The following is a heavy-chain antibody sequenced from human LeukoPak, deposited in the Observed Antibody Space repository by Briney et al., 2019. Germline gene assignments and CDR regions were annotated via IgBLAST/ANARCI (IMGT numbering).Heavy chain of an antibody. CDR1: GGSISSYY. Sequence: SETLSLTCTVSGGSISSYYWSWIRQPPGKGLEWIGYIYYSGSTNYNPSLKSRVTISVDTSKNQFSLKLSSVTAADTAVYYCAIHSNLRRPPNYYYYMDVWGKGTTVTVSS. CDR2: IYYSGST. CDR3: AIHSNLRRPPNYYYYMDV. D-gene: IGHD4-11*01. J-gene: IGHJ6*03. V-gene: IGHV4-59*01.